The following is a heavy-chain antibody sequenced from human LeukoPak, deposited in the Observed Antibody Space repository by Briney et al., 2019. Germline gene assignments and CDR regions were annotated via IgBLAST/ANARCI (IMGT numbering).Heavy chain of an antibody. CDR2: VYPAGSII. Sequence: GESLKISCKGPEYDFANYWIGWVRQMPGRGLEGMGIVYPAGSIIHYSPSFQGQVTISVDRSVSTAYLQRTSLKASDSAMYFCARRRYFDTYLDPWGQGTLVTVSS. CDR3: ARRRYFDTYLDP. J-gene: IGHJ5*02. D-gene: IGHD2/OR15-2a*01. CDR1: EYDFANYW. V-gene: IGHV5-51*01.